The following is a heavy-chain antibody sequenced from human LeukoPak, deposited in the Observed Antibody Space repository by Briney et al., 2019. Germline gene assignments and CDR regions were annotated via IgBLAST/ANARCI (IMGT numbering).Heavy chain of an antibody. CDR3: ARGLPPHTVTIRGYYFDY. J-gene: IGHJ4*02. CDR2: IYYSGST. Sequence: PSETLSLTCTVSGGSISSSSYYWGWIRQPPGKGLEWIGSIYYSGSTYYNPSLKSRVTISVDTSKNQFSLKLSSVTAADTAVYYCARGLPPHTVTIRGYYFDYWGQGTLVTVSS. D-gene: IGHD4-4*01. CDR1: GGSISSSSYY. V-gene: IGHV4-39*07.